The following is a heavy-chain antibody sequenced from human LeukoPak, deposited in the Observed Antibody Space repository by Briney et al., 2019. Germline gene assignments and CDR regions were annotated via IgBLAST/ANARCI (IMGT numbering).Heavy chain of an antibody. D-gene: IGHD3-10*01. CDR3: AKEAYYYGSGNLLSYYFDY. Sequence: GGSLRLSCAASGFTFSSYGMHWVRQAPGKGLEWVAFIRYDGSNKYYADSVKGRFTISRDNSKNTLYLQMNSLRAEDTAVYYCAKEAYYYGSGNLLSYYFDYWGQGTLVTVSS. CDR2: IRYDGSNK. J-gene: IGHJ4*02. CDR1: GFTFSSYG. V-gene: IGHV3-30*02.